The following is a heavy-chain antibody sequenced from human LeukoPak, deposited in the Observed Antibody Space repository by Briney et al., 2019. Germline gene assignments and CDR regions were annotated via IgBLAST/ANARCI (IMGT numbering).Heavy chain of an antibody. CDR1: GFTFSSYW. Sequence: PGGSLRLSCAASGFTFSSYWMSWVRQAPGKGLEGVANIKQDGREKYYVDAVKGRFTISRDNDKNSLYLQMNSLRAEDTAVYYCARERSISLGFDLWGRGTLVTVSS. J-gene: IGHJ2*01. CDR3: ARERSISLGFDL. CDR2: IKQDGREK. V-gene: IGHV3-7*01. D-gene: IGHD3-3*02.